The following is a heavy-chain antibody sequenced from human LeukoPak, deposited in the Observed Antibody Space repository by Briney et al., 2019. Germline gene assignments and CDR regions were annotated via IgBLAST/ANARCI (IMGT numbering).Heavy chain of an antibody. CDR3: ARESLTSYYYYGMDV. V-gene: IGHV4-30-4*01. Sequence: SETLSLTRTVSGGSISSGDYYWSWIRQPPGKGPGRIGYIYYRGSAYYNPSLKSRVTISVDTSKNQFSLKLSSVTAADTAVYYCARESLTSYYYYGMDVWGKGTTVTVSS. CDR2: IYYRGSA. J-gene: IGHJ6*04. D-gene: IGHD3-9*01. CDR1: GGSISSGDYY.